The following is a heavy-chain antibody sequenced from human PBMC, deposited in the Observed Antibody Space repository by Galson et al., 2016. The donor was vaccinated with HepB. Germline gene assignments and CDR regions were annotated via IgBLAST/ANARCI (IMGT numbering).Heavy chain of an antibody. D-gene: IGHD2-2*01. CDR2: VSGSAAGTEYGITT. J-gene: IGHJ4*02. CDR1: GFTFSDYY. V-gene: IGHV3-23*01. CDR3: AKVGPSCSSTRCSDYYFDY. Sequence: FLRLSCAASGFTFSDYYMTWIRQAPGKGLEWVAAVSGSAAGTEYGITTDYADSVKGRFTISRDNSKTALYLQMNSLRAEDTAVYYCAKVGPSCSSTRCSDYYFDYCGQGTLVTVSS.